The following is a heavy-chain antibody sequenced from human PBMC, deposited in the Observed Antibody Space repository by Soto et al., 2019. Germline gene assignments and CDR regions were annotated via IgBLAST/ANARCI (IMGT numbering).Heavy chain of an antibody. CDR2: IFSSDEK. CDR1: VFSLSYARMG. CDR3: ARIVGDWGRWNFDS. J-gene: IGHJ4*02. V-gene: IGHV2-26*01. D-gene: IGHD2-21*02. Sequence: QVTLKVSGPALVKPTETLMLTCTVSVFSLSYARMGVTSIRRSPGTPLEWLAHIFSSDEKSYRTSLRSSPTISQNTSKSQVVLTMITLDPVDTATSYCARIVGDWGRWNFDSWGQGALVTFSS.